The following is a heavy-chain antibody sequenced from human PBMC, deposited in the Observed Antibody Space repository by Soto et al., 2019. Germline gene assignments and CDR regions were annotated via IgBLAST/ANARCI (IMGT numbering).Heavy chain of an antibody. V-gene: IGHV4-59*01. CDR3: AKDSGYNYGYFRWFDP. D-gene: IGHD5-18*01. Sequence: QVHLQESGPRLVKPSETLSLTCTVSGGSISNYYWSWIRQPPGRGLECIGHIFYSGSTNYNPALKSRVTISVDTSKSQFSLKLSSVTAADTAVYYCAKDSGYNYGYFRWFDPWGQGTLVTVSS. CDR2: IFYSGST. CDR1: GGSISNYY. J-gene: IGHJ5*02.